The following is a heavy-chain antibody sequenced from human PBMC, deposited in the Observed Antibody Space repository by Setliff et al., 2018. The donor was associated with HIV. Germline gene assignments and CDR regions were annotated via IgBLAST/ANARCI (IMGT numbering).Heavy chain of an antibody. J-gene: IGHJ6*03. CDR2: ISASGSA. Sequence: SETLSLTCSVSGGSINSGNYHWTWIRQSAGKELEWIGHISASGSAYHNPSLKSRVSILVDMSKNQFSLDLSSVTAADSAVYYCARETYYYDNPQYYYYYMDVWGKGTTVTVSS. CDR3: ARETYYYDNPQYYYYYMDV. CDR1: GGSINSGNYH. D-gene: IGHD3-22*01. V-gene: IGHV4-61*09.